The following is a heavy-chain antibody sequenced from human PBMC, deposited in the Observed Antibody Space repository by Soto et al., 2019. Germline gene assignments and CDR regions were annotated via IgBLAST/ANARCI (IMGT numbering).Heavy chain of an antibody. D-gene: IGHD6-19*01. Sequence: EVQLVESGGGLVQPGGSLTLSCAASGFTFSSYWMSWVRQAPGKGLEWAANIKQDGSEKYYVDSVKGRFTISRDNAKNSLYLQMNSLRPEDAAVYYCARDTGSGWVHHWGQRTLVTVSS. CDR3: ARDTGSGWVHH. V-gene: IGHV3-7*04. J-gene: IGHJ5*02. CDR2: IKQDGSEK. CDR1: GFTFSSYW.